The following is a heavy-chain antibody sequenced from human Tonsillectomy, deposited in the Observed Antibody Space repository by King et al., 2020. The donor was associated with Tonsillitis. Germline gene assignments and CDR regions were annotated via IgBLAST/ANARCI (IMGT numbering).Heavy chain of an antibody. CDR3: ARDLVWGTSRDAFYI. CDR2: INWNGGST. D-gene: IGHD3-16*01. J-gene: IGHJ3*02. Sequence: VQLVESGGGVVRPGGSLRLSCVASGFTFDDYGMSWVRQAPGKGLEWVSTINWNGGSTGYADSVKGRFTISRDNAKNSLYLQMNSLRAEDMALYYCARDLVWGTSRDAFYIWGQGTMVTVSS. CDR1: GFTFDDYG. V-gene: IGHV3-20*04.